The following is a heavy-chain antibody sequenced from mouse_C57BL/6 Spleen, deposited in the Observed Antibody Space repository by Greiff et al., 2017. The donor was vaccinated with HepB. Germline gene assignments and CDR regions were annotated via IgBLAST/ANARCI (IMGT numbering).Heavy chain of an antibody. J-gene: IGHJ4*01. CDR2: INPSNGGT. D-gene: IGHD2-5*01. V-gene: IGHV1-53*01. Sequence: VQLQQSGTELVKPGASVKLSCKASGYTFTSYWMHWVKQRPGQGLEWIGNINPSNGGTNYNEKFKSKATLTVDKSSSTAYMQLSSLTSEDSAVYYGARLCYSNYYAMDYWGQGTSFTVSS. CDR1: GYTFTSYW. CDR3: ARLCYSNYYAMDY.